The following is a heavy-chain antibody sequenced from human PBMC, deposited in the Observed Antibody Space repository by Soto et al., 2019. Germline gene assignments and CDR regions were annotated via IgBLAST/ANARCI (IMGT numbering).Heavy chain of an antibody. V-gene: IGHV3-23*01. CDR3: AKPTRGSSPHDAFDI. CDR1: GFTFSSYA. J-gene: IGHJ3*02. CDR2: ISGSGGST. Sequence: GRSLRLSCAASGFTFSSYAMSWVRQAPGEGLEWVSAISGSGGSTYYADSVKGRYTISRDNSPNTLYLQMNSLRAEDTAVYYWAKPTRGSSPHDAFDIWGQGTMVTVSS.